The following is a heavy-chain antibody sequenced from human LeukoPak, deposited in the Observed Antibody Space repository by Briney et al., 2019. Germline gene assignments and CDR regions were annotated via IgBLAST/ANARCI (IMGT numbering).Heavy chain of an antibody. J-gene: IGHJ4*02. CDR3: AKGLSGGAAAGTGY. Sequence: GGSLRLSCAASGFTFSSYAMSWVRQAPGKGLEWVSAISGSGGSTYYADSVKGRFTISRDNSKNTLYLQINSLRAEDTAVYYCAKGLSGGAAAGTGYWGQGTLVTVSS. D-gene: IGHD6-13*01. V-gene: IGHV3-23*01. CDR1: GFTFSSYA. CDR2: ISGSGGST.